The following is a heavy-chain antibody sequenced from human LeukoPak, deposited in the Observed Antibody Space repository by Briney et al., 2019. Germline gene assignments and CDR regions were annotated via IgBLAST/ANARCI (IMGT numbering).Heavy chain of an antibody. CDR1: GFTFSSYA. D-gene: IGHD6-19*01. J-gene: IGHJ3*02. CDR2: ISSNGGST. V-gene: IGHV3-64D*09. CDR3: VKGKPQWRPTAYSAFDI. Sequence: PGGSLRLSCSASGFTFSSYAMHWVRQAPGKGLEYVSAISSNGGSTYYADSVKGRFTISRDNSKNTVYLQMSSLRAEDTAVYYCVKGKPQWRPTAYSAFDIWGQGTMVTVSS.